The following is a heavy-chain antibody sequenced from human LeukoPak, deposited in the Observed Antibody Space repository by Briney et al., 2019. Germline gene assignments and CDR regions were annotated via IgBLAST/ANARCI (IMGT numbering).Heavy chain of an antibody. CDR2: INHSGST. D-gene: IGHD3-16*01. V-gene: IGHV4-34*01. J-gene: IGHJ4*02. Sequence: PSETLSLTCAVYGGSFSGYYWSWIRQPPGKGLEWIGEINHSGSTNYNPSLKSRVTISVDTSKNQFSLKLSSVTAADTAVYYCARLSQVGGSTPDYWGQGTLVTVSS. CDR1: GGSFSGYY. CDR3: ARLSQVGGSTPDY.